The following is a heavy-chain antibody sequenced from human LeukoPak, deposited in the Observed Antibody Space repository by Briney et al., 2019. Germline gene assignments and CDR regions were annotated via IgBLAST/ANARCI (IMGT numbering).Heavy chain of an antibody. J-gene: IGHJ3*02. CDR1: GFTFSTYG. CDR2: ISHDGSNK. Sequence: GRSLRPSCAASGFTFSTYGMHWLRQAPGKGPDWVAVISHDGSNKDYADSVKGRFTISRDNSKNTLYLQMNSLRAEDTAVYYCARDMVSRDCGGDCYPDAFDIWGQGTMVTVSS. D-gene: IGHD2-21*02. V-gene: IGHV3-30-3*01. CDR3: ARDMVSRDCGGDCYPDAFDI.